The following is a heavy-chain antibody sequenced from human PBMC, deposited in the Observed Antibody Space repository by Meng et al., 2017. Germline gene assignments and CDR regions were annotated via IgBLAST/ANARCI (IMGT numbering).Heavy chain of an antibody. D-gene: IGHD7-27*01. Sequence: VRLVGSGGGVVQPGRSLRLSCAASEFTFSISAMSWVRQAPGKGLEWVSGISGNGGSTFYADSVKGRFTISRDNSKNTLYLQMNSLRVEDTALYYCAKLGSDYWGQGTLVTVSS. CDR3: AKLGSDY. CDR2: ISGNGGST. V-gene: IGHV3-23*04. J-gene: IGHJ4*02. CDR1: EFTFSISA.